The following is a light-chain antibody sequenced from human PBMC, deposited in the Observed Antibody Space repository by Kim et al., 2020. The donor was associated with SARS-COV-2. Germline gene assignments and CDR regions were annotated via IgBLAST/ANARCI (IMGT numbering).Light chain of an antibody. J-gene: IGKJ2*01. Sequence: STGERATLSGKARQSVSSNLAWYQQKPGQAPRLLIYGASTRATGIPARLSGSGFGTEFTLTISSLQSEDYAVYYCQQYNNWPPLYTFGQGTKLEI. CDR3: QQYNNWPPLYT. V-gene: IGKV3-15*01. CDR2: GAS. CDR1: QSVSSN.